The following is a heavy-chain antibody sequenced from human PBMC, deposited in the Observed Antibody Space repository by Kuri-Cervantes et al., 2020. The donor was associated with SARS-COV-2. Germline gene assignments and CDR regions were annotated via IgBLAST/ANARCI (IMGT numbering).Heavy chain of an antibody. CDR2: IYFTGST. CDR1: GGSISSNSHY. CDR3: ARRSWAYYFDF. Sequence: SETLSLSCAVSGGSISSNSHYWGWIRQLPDKGLEWIGTIYFTGSTYYNPSLRSRVTISIDTSKDRFSLELNSVTATDAAVYYCARRSWAYYFDFWGQGSLVTVSS. V-gene: IGHV4-39*01. D-gene: IGHD7-27*01. J-gene: IGHJ4*01.